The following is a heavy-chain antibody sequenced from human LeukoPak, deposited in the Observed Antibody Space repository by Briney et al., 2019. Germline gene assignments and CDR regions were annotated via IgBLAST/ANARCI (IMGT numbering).Heavy chain of an antibody. CDR2: INPNSGGT. V-gene: IGHV1-2*02. J-gene: IGHJ6*03. CDR3: ARASYSSSWYFSYYYYYYMDV. D-gene: IGHD6-13*01. CDR1: GYTFTSYA. Sequence: ASVKVSCKASGYTFTSYAMNWVRQAPGQGLEWMGWINPNSGGTNYAQKFQGRVTMTRDTSISTAYMELSRLRSDDTAVYYCARASYSSSWYFSYYYYYYMDVWGKGTTVTISS.